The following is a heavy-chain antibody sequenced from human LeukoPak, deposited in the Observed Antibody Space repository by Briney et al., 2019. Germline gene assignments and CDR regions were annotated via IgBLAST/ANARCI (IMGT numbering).Heavy chain of an antibody. CDR1: GGSVNNSPYY. V-gene: IGHV4-39*06. CDR3: ARGTKDYYGSGSYFENFDY. J-gene: IGHJ4*02. CDR2: ISYSGTT. D-gene: IGHD3-10*01. Sequence: SETLSLTCAVSGGSVNNSPYYWGWIRQPPGKGLEWIGTISYSGTTYYNPSLKSRVTITVDMSKNQFALKLNSASAADTAVYYCARGTKDYYGSGSYFENFDYWGQGTLVTVSS.